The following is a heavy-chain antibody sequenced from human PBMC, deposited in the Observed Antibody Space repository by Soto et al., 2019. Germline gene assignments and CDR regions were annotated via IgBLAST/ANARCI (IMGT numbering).Heavy chain of an antibody. Sequence: EVQLLESGGGLVQPGGSLRLSCAASGFTFSSYAMSWVRQAPGKGLEWVSAISGSGGSTYYADSVKGRFTISRDNSKNTLYLQMNSLRAEDTAVYYCAKESCSSTSCRYYYMDAWGKGTTVTVSS. D-gene: IGHD2-2*01. V-gene: IGHV3-23*01. J-gene: IGHJ6*03. CDR3: AKESCSSTSCRYYYMDA. CDR2: ISGSGGST. CDR1: GFTFSSYA.